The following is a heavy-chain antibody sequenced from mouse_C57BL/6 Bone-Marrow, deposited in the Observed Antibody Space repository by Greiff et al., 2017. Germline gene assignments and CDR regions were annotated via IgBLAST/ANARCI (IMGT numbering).Heavy chain of an antibody. J-gene: IGHJ2*01. Sequence: EVQLQQSGPVLVKPGASVKMSCKASGYTFTDYYMNWVKQSHGKSLEWIGVINPYNGGTSYNQKFKGKATLTVDKSSSTAYMELNSLTSEDSAVYYGARCPSTMIRGYYFDYWGQGTTLPVSS. CDR3: ARCPSTMIRGYYFDY. CDR1: GYTFTDYY. CDR2: INPYNGGT. D-gene: IGHD2-4*01. V-gene: IGHV1-19*01.